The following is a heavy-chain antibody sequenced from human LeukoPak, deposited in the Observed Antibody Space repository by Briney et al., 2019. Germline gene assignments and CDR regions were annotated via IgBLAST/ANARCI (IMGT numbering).Heavy chain of an antibody. Sequence: ASETLSLTCTVSGGSISSYYWDWIRQPPGKGLEWIGYIYYSGSTNYNPSLKSRVTISVDTSKNQFSLKLSSVTAADTAVYYCATRSSDWYYFDYWGQGTLVTVSS. CDR3: ATRSSDWYYFDY. D-gene: IGHD6-19*01. J-gene: IGHJ4*02. CDR2: IYYSGST. CDR1: GGSISSYY. V-gene: IGHV4-59*01.